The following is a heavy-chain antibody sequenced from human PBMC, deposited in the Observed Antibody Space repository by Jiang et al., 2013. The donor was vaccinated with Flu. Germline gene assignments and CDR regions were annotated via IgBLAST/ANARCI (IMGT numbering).Heavy chain of an antibody. CDR2: INPSGGST. J-gene: IGHJ4*02. Sequence: SGAEVKKPGASVKVSCKASGYTFTSYYMHWVRQAPGQGLEWMGIINPSGGSTSYAQKFQGRVTMTRDTSTSTVYMELSSLRSEDTAVYYCARGKGSGYPDLMITFGGVIAHELDYWGQGTLVTVSS. CDR1: GYTFTSYY. V-gene: IGHV1-46*03. CDR3: ARGKGSGYPDLMITFGGVIAHELDY. D-gene: IGHD3-16*02.